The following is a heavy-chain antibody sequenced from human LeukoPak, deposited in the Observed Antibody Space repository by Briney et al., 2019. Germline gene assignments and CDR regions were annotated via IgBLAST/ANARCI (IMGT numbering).Heavy chain of an antibody. V-gene: IGHV1-8*02. CDR1: GYTFTSYY. Sequence: ASVKVSCKASGYTFTSYYMHWVRQATGQGLEWMGWMNPNSGNTGYAQKFQGRVTMTRNTSISTAYMELSSLRSEDTAVYYCARAVGKTYYDYVWGTMEYAFDIWGQGTMVTVSS. CDR2: MNPNSGNT. CDR3: ARAVGKTYYDYVWGTMEYAFDI. D-gene: IGHD3-16*01. J-gene: IGHJ3*02.